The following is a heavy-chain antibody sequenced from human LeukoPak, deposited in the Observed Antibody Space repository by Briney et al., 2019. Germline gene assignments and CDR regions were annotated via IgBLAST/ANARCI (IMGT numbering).Heavy chain of an antibody. J-gene: IGHJ4*02. CDR3: ANYYYDSSGYYGEAYYFDY. CDR2: IIPIFGTA. Sequence: SVKVSCKASGYTFTSYAMHWVRQATGQRLEWMGGIIPIFGTANYAQKFQGRVTITADESTSTAYMELSSLRSEDTAVYYCANYYYDSSGYYGEAYYFDYWGQGTLVTVSS. CDR1: GYTFTSYA. V-gene: IGHV1-69*13. D-gene: IGHD3-22*01.